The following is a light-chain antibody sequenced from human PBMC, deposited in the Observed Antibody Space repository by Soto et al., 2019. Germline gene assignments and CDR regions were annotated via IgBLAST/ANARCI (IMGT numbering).Light chain of an antibody. CDR1: PSVRNR. J-gene: IGKJ1*01. CDR2: GVS. CDR3: QHCKDCWT. Sequence: ETVMTQSTATQSVSLGERATDSCRASPSVRNRVAWYQQRPGQAPRLLIYGVSTRAGGIPGRFSGSGSGTELTLSIISIRSVDSEVYSFQHCKDCWTFGRGTKVEVK. V-gene: IGKV3-15*01.